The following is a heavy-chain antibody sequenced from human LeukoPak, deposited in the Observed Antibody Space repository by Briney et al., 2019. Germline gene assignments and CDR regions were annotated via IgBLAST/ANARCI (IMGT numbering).Heavy chain of an antibody. D-gene: IGHD3-22*01. J-gene: IGHJ4*02. Sequence: GRSLRLSCAASGFTFSNYGMHWVRQAPGKGLEWVAIISYDGSNKYYADSVKGRFTVSRDNSKNTLYLQMSSLGVEDTAVYYCAKGVGSSGYYYQNHFDYWGQGTLVTVSS. CDR2: ISYDGSNK. CDR3: AKGVGSSGYYYQNHFDY. V-gene: IGHV3-30*18. CDR1: GFTFSNYG.